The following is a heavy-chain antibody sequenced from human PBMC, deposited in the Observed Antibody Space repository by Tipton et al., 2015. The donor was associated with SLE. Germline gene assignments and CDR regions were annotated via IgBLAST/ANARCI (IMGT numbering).Heavy chain of an antibody. CDR3: ARAGSSNYYYYIDV. Sequence: QSGAEVKKPGASVKVSCKASGYTFTDYYLHWLRQAPGLGLEWMGWINPYSGDTYYALNFQGWVTMTRDTSINTAYMELSGLKSDDTAVYFCARAGSSNYYYYIDVWGEGTTVNVSS. J-gene: IGHJ6*03. V-gene: IGHV1-2*04. CDR2: INPYSGDT. CDR1: GYTFTDYY. D-gene: IGHD6-6*01.